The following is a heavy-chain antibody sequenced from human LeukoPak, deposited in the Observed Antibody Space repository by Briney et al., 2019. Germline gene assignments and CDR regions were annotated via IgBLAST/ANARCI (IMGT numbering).Heavy chain of an antibody. CDR2: IRYDGSNK. V-gene: IGHV3-30*02. CDR1: GFTFSSYG. J-gene: IGHJ6*03. Sequence: PGGSLRLSCAASGFTFSSYGMHWVRQAPGKGLEWVAFIRYDGSNKYYADSVKGRFTISRDNSKNTLYLQMNSLRAEDTAVYYCAKETYYYYYYYMDVWGKGTTVTISS. CDR3: AKETYYYYYYYMDV.